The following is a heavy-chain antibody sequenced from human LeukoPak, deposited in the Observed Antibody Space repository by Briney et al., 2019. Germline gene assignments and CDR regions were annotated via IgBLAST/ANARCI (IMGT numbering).Heavy chain of an antibody. CDR2: LGDNDGRT. CDR1: GFTFSNAW. Sequence: PGGSLRLSCAASGFTFSNAWMSWVRQAPGKGLEWVSALGDNDGRTFYADSVKGRFTISRDNSKNTLYLQMNSLRAEDTAIYYCAKNGKDNYDMFFDYWGQGTLVTVSS. D-gene: IGHD3-9*01. J-gene: IGHJ4*02. CDR3: AKNGKDNYDMFFDY. V-gene: IGHV3-23*01.